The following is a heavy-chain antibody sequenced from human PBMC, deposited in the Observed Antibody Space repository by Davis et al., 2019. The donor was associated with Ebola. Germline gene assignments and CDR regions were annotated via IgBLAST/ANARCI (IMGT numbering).Heavy chain of an antibody. CDR3: ARDRWIQLWLLYDYGMDV. Sequence: GGSLRLSCAASGFTFSSYAMSWVRQAPGKGLEWVSYISSSGSTIYYADSVKGRFTISRDNAKNSLYLQMNSLRAEDTAVYYCARDRWIQLWLLYDYGMDVWGKGTTVTVSS. V-gene: IGHV3-48*04. D-gene: IGHD5-18*01. CDR1: GFTFSSYA. CDR2: ISSSGSTI. J-gene: IGHJ6*04.